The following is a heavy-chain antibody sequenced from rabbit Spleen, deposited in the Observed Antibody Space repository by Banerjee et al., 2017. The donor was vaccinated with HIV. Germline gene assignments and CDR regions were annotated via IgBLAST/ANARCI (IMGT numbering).Heavy chain of an antibody. CDR3: ARDAGSGPYIDGYFSL. D-gene: IGHD8-1*01. CDR2: IAGGSSGFT. CDR1: GFSFSSSDY. Sequence: QSLEESGGDLVKPGGTLTLTCTASGFSFSSSDYMCWVRQAPGKGLEWISCIAGGSSGFTYSATWAKGRFTISKTSSTTVTLQMTSLTVADTATYFCARDAGSGPYIDGYFSLWGPGTLVTVS. J-gene: IGHJ4*01. V-gene: IGHV1S40*01.